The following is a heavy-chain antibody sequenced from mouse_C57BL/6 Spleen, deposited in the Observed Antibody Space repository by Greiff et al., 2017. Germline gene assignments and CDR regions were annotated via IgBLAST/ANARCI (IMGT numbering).Heavy chain of an antibody. CDR3: ARHHDWAMDY. D-gene: IGHD2-4*01. J-gene: IGHJ4*01. CDR2: IWRDGST. V-gene: IGHV2-6-1*01. Sequence: VKLMESGPGLVAPSQSLSITCTVSGFSFTSYGVHWVHQPPGQGLEWLVVIWRDGSTTYNSALKSRLSISKDNSKSQVFLKMNSLQTDDTAIYYCARHHDWAMDYWGQGTLVTVSA. CDR1: GFSFTSYG.